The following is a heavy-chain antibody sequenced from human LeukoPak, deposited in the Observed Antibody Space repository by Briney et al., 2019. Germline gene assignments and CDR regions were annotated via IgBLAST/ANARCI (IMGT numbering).Heavy chain of an antibody. V-gene: IGHV1-24*01. CDR1: GYTLTELS. CDR2: FDPEDGET. CDR3: AALYSSSHSLDY. D-gene: IGHD6-13*01. J-gene: IGHJ4*02. Sequence: ASVKVSCKVSGYTLTELSMHWVRQALGKGLEWMGGFDPEDGETNYAQKFQGRVTITEDTSTNTAYMEMCRLRYEDTAVYYCAALYSSSHSLDYWGQGTLVTVSS.